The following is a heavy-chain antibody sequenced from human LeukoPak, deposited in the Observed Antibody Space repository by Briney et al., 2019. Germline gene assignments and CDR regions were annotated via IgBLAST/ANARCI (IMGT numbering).Heavy chain of an antibody. J-gene: IGHJ4*02. D-gene: IGHD4-23*01. CDR1: GGSISSYY. Sequence: SETLSLTCTVSGGSISSYYWSWIRQPPGKGLEWIGYIYYSGSINYNPSLKSRVTISVDTSKNQFSLKLSSVTAADTAVYYCARGYGGYHGDYFDYWGQGTLVTVSS. CDR2: IYYSGSI. CDR3: ARGYGGYHGDYFDY. V-gene: IGHV4-59*01.